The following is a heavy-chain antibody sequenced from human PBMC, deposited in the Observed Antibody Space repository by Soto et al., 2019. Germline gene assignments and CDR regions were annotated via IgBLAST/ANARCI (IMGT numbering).Heavy chain of an antibody. D-gene: IGHD1-26*01. Sequence: GGSLRLSCAASGFTFSSYGMHWVRQAPGKGLEWVAVISYDGSNKYYADSVKGRFTISRDNSKNTLYLQMNSLRAEDTAVYYCAKDETAYRAYSGSYWTDHWGQGTLVTVSS. CDR1: GFTFSSYG. CDR2: ISYDGSNK. V-gene: IGHV3-30*18. CDR3: AKDETAYRAYSGSYWTDH. J-gene: IGHJ4*02.